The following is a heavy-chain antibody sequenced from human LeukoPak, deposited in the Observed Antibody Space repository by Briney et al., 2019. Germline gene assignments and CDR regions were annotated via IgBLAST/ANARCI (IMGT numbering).Heavy chain of an antibody. D-gene: IGHD3-22*01. CDR3: ACLTTADAFDI. CDR2: IYDSGST. J-gene: IGHJ3*02. V-gene: IGHV4-59*01. CDR1: GGSISSYY. Sequence: SSETLSLTCTVSGGSISSYYWSWIRQPPGKGLEWIGYIYDSGSTNYNPSLKSRVTISVDTSKNQFSLKLSSVTAADTAVYYCACLTTADAFDIWGQGTMVTVPS.